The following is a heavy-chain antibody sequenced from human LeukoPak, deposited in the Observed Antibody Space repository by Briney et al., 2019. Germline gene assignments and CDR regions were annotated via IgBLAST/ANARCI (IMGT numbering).Heavy chain of an antibody. CDR1: GYRFTNYW. J-gene: IGHJ4*02. CDR3: ARRDGSGSYRGLDY. CDR2: IYPGDSDT. D-gene: IGHD3-10*01. V-gene: IGHV5-51*01. Sequence: MRGESLQISCQGSGYRFTNYWIGWVRQLPGKGLEWMGIIYPGDSDTRYSPSFQGQVTFSADKSISTAYLQWSSLKASDTAMYYCARRDGSGSYRGLDYWGQGTLVTVSS.